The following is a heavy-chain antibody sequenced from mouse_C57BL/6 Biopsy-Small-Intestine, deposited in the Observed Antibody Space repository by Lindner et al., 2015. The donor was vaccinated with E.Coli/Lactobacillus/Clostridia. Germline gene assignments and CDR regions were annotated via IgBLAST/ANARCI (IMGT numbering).Heavy chain of an antibody. CDR3: ARVDCYGQEGFAY. D-gene: IGHD1-1*01. CDR1: GYTFTDYN. Sequence: QLQESGPELVKPGASVKMSCKASGYTFTDYNMHWVKQSHGKSLEWIGYINPNNGGTSYNQKFKGKATLTVNKSSSTAYMELRSLTSEDSAVYYCARVDCYGQEGFAYWGQGTLVTVSA. CDR2: INPNNGGT. J-gene: IGHJ3*01. V-gene: IGHV1-22*01.